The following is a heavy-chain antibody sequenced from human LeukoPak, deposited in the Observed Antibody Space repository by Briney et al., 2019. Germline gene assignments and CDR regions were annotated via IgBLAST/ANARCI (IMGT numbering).Heavy chain of an antibody. J-gene: IGHJ5*02. D-gene: IGHD3-22*01. V-gene: IGHV1-18*01. Sequence: ASVRVSCKASGYTFTSYGISWVRQAPGQGLEWMGWISAYNGNTNYAQKLQGRVTMTTDTSTSTAYMELRSLRSDDTAVYYCARLTYYYDSSGSRGFDPWGQGTLVTVSS. CDR2: ISAYNGNT. CDR3: ARLTYYYDSSGSRGFDP. CDR1: GYTFTSYG.